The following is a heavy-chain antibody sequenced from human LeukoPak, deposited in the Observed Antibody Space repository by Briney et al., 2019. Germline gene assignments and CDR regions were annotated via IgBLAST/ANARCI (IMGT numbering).Heavy chain of an antibody. D-gene: IGHD3-16*02. CDR3: ARDHYVWGSYRSHPLDY. Sequence: GGSLRLSCAASGFTFSSYWMSWVRQAPGKGLEWVANIKQDGSEKYYVDSVKGRFTISRDNAKNSLYLQMNSLRAEDTAVYYCARDHYVWGSYRSHPLDYWGQGTLVTVSS. J-gene: IGHJ4*02. CDR1: GFTFSSYW. V-gene: IGHV3-7*01. CDR2: IKQDGSEK.